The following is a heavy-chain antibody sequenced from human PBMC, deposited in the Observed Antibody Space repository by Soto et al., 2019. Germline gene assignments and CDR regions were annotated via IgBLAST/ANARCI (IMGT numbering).Heavy chain of an antibody. CDR3: ARGVHYDSSGYYYFY. CDR1: GGTFKNYA. V-gene: IGHV1-69*13. Sequence: SVKVPCKASGGTFKNYAISWVRQAPGQGLEWMGGIIPIFGTANYAQKFQGRVTITADESTSTAYMELRSLRSEDTAVYYCARGVHYDSSGYYYFYWGHGTVVAVSS. CDR2: IIPIFGTA. D-gene: IGHD3-22*01. J-gene: IGHJ4*01.